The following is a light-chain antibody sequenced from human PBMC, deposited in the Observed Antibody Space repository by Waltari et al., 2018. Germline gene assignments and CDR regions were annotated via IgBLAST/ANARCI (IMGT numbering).Light chain of an antibody. CDR2: DAS. V-gene: IGKV1-33*01. Sequence: DIQMTQSPSSLSASVGDRVTITCQASQDISNYLNWYQQKPGKAPKLLIYDASNLETGVPSRFSGSGSGTEFTFTISSLQPEDIATYYCQQYDNLPLTFGPGTKVGIK. CDR1: QDISNY. CDR3: QQYDNLPLT. J-gene: IGKJ3*01.